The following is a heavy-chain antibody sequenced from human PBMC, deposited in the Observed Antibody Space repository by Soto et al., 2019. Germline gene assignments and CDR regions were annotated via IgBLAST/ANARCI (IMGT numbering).Heavy chain of an antibody. CDR2: IYYSGST. CDR1: GGSISSYY. Sequence: SETLSLTCTVSGGSISSYYWSWIRQPPGKGLEWIGCIYYSGSTNYNPSLKSRVTISVDTSKNQFSLKLSSVTAADTAVYYCARHGDSSWYNYYYYMDVWGKGTTVTVSS. V-gene: IGHV4-59*08. D-gene: IGHD6-13*01. CDR3: ARHGDSSWYNYYYYMDV. J-gene: IGHJ6*03.